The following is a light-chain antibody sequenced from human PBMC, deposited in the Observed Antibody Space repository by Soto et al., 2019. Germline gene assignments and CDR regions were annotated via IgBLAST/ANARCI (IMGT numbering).Light chain of an antibody. CDR3: QQYYDWPWYT. V-gene: IGKV3-15*01. CDR2: GAS. Sequence: EIVMTQSPATLSVSPGERATLSCRASQSVSNNLAWYQQKPGQAPRLLIYGASTRAAAIPARFSGSESGTDFSLTISSRQSEDFAVYYCQQYYDWPWYTFGQGSKLEIK. J-gene: IGKJ2*01. CDR1: QSVSNN.